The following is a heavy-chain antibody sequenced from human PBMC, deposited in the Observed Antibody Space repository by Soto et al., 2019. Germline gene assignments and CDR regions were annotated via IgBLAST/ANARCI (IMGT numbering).Heavy chain of an antibody. D-gene: IGHD1-20*01. Sequence: PGGSLRLSCAASGFTFSSYPINWVRQAPGKGLEWVSSISGSSSYIYYADSVKGRFTISRDNAKNSLSLQMNSLRAEDTAVYYSAREITYTNFDYWGQGTLVTVSS. CDR2: ISGSSSYI. J-gene: IGHJ4*02. V-gene: IGHV3-21*01. CDR3: AREITYTNFDY. CDR1: GFTFSSYP.